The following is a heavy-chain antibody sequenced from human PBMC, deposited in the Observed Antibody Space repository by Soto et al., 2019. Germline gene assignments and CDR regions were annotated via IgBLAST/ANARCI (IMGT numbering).Heavy chain of an antibody. CDR1: GGSISSSSYY. Sequence: SETLSLTCTVSGGSISSSSYYWGWIRQPPGKGLEWIGSIYYSGSTYYNPSLKSRVTISVDTSKNQFSLKLSSVTAADTAVYYCARQDDTVWDSSSWSDAFDIWGQGTMVTVSS. CDR3: ARQDDTVWDSSSWSDAFDI. J-gene: IGHJ3*02. V-gene: IGHV4-39*01. CDR2: IYYSGST. D-gene: IGHD6-13*01.